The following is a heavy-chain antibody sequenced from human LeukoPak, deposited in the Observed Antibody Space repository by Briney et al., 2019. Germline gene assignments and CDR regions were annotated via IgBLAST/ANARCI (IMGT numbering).Heavy chain of an antibody. CDR2: INPNSGGT. CDR3: ARAASIVVVVAATPSTH. V-gene: IGHV1-2*02. J-gene: IGHJ4*02. D-gene: IGHD2-15*01. CDR1: GYTFTGYY. Sequence: ASVKVSCKASGYTFTGYYMHWVRQAPGQGLEWMGWINPNSGGTNYAQKFQGRVTTTRDTSISTAYMELSRLRSDDTAVYYCARAASIVVVVAATPSTHWGQGTLVTVSS.